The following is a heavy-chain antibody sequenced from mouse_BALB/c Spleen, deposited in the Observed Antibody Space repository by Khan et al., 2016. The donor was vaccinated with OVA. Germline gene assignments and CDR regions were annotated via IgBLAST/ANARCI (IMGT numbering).Heavy chain of an antibody. CDR1: GFSLTNYG. Sequence: VELVESGPGLVAPSQSLSITCTISGFSLTNYGVHWVRQPPGKGLEWLVVIWNDGSKTYNSALKSRLTISKDNSKSQVFLKMNSLQTDDTAMYFCARQPYYHYNIMDYWGQGTSVTVSS. CDR3: ARQPYYHYNIMDY. D-gene: IGHD2-10*01. V-gene: IGHV2-6-1*01. J-gene: IGHJ4*01. CDR2: IWNDGSK.